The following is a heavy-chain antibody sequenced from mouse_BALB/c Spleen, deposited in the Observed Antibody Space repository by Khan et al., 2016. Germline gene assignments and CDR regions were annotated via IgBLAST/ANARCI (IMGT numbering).Heavy chain of an antibody. V-gene: IGHV14-3*02. CDR3: ARSPYDYDVGFAY. CDR2: IDPANGNT. Sequence: VQLKQSRAELVKPGASVKLSCTASGFNIKDTYMHWVKQRPEQGLEWIGRIDPANGNTKYDPKFQGKATITADTSSNTAYPQLSSLTSEDTAVYYCARSPYDYDVGFAYWGQGTLVTVSA. D-gene: IGHD2-4*01. CDR1: GFNIKDTY. J-gene: IGHJ3*01.